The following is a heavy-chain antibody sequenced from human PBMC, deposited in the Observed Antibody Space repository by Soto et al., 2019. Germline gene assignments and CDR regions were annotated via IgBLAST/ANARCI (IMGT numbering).Heavy chain of an antibody. J-gene: IGHJ6*02. CDR3: AGQPTAGSYYDLGSYYYYYAMDV. CDR2: INHSGST. D-gene: IGHD3-10*01. Sequence: SETLSLTCVVYGESFSVYFWSWIRQPPGKGLEWIGEINHSGSTNYNPSLKSRVTISIDTSKNQFSLKLSSVTAADTAVYYCAGQPTAGSYYDLGSYYYYYAMDVWGQGTTVTVSS. V-gene: IGHV4-34*01. CDR1: GESFSVYF.